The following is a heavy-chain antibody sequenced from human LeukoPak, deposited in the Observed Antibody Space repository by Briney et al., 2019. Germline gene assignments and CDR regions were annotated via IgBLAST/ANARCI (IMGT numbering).Heavy chain of an antibody. J-gene: IGHJ4*02. D-gene: IGHD3-16*02. CDR1: GYSFTSYW. CDR2: IYPGDSDT. Sequence: GESLKTSCKGSGYSFTSYWIGWVRQMPGKGLEWMGIIYPGDSDTRYSPSFQGQVTISADKSISTAYLQWSSLKASDTAMYYCARRGYDYVWGSYQFDYWGQGTLVTVSS. CDR3: ARRGYDYVWGSYQFDY. V-gene: IGHV5-51*01.